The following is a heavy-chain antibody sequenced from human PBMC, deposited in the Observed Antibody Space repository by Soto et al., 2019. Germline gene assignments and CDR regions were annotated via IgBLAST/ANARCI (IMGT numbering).Heavy chain of an antibody. CDR2: MNPNSGNT. CDR1: GYTFTSYD. V-gene: IGHV1-8*01. Sequence: GASVKVSCKASGYTFTSYDINWVRQATGQGLEWMGWMNPNSGNTGYAQKFQGRVTMTRNTSISTAYMELSSLRSEDTAVYYCARGSDEDTASYYYYYMDVWGKGTTVTVSS. CDR3: ARGSDEDTASYYYYYMDV. D-gene: IGHD2-15*01. J-gene: IGHJ6*03.